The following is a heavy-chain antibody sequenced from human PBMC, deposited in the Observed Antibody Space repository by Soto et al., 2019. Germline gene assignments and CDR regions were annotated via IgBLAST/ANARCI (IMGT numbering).Heavy chain of an antibody. D-gene: IGHD2-15*01. V-gene: IGHV3-23*01. CDR3: ATNGGYCSGGSCYSDY. Sequence: EVQLLESGGGLVQPGGSLRLSCAASGFTFSSYAMSWVRQAPGKGLKWVSAISGSGGSTYYADSVKGRFTISRDNSKNTLYLQMNSLRAEDTAVYYCATNGGYCSGGSCYSDYWGQGTLVTVSS. CDR2: ISGSGGST. J-gene: IGHJ4*02. CDR1: GFTFSSYA.